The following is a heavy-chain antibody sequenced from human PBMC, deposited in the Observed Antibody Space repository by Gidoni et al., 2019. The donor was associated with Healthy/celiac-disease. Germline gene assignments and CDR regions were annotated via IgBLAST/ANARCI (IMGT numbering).Heavy chain of an antibody. J-gene: IGHJ5*02. CDR2: INPSGGST. CDR1: GYTFTSYY. Sequence: QVQLVQSGAEVQKPGASVKVSCQASGYTFTSYYMHWVRQAPGQGLEWMGIINPSGGSTSYEQKFQGRVTMTRDTSTSTVYMELSSLRSEDTAVYYCARDFKFQIQRITMVQGVIFDPWGQGTLVTVSS. V-gene: IGHV1-46*03. D-gene: IGHD3-10*01. CDR3: ARDFKFQIQRITMVQGVIFDP.